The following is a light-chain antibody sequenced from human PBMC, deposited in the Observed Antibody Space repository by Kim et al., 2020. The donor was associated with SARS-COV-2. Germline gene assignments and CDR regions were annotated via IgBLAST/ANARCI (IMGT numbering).Light chain of an antibody. CDR3: QQYNSSPWT. CDR1: QSISSW. Sequence: DIQMTQSPSTLFASVGDRVTITCRASQSISSWLAWYQQKPGKAPKLLIYKASSLESGVPSRFSGSGSGTEFTLTISSLQPDDFATYYCQQYNSSPWTFGQGTKVYIK. V-gene: IGKV1-5*03. J-gene: IGKJ1*01. CDR2: KAS.